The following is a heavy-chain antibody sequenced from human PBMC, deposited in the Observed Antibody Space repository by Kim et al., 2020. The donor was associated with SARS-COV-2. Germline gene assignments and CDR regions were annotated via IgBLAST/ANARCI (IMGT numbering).Heavy chain of an antibody. J-gene: IGHJ4*02. D-gene: IGHD5-12*01. Sequence: GGSLRLSCAASGFTFSTHDMHWVRQTTEKGLEWVSAIGTARDTYYPDAVKGRFTIFREDATNSLYLQLNSLRVGDTAVYYCVRALTRGNLRGGFDWGFDSWGQGTLVTVSS. V-gene: IGHV3-13*01. CDR2: IGTARDT. CDR1: GFTFSTHD. CDR3: VRALTRGNLRGGFDWGFDS.